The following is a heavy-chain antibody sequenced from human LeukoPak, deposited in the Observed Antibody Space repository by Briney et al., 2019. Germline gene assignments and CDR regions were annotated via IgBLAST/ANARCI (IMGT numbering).Heavy chain of an antibody. CDR3: ARTLRLHTPRAFDI. D-gene: IGHD5-24*01. CDR2: IHEDGSDK. J-gene: IGHJ3*02. V-gene: IGHV3-7*05. Sequence: PGGSLRLSCVVSGFTFSSYWMNWVRQAPGRGLEWVANIHEDGSDKYYVDSVKGRFTISRDNAKNSLYLQMNSLRAEDTTVYYCARTLRLHTPRAFDIWGQGTMVTVSS. CDR1: GFTFSSYW.